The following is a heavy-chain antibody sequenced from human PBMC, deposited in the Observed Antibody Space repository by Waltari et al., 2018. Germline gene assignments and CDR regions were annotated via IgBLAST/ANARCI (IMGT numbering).Heavy chain of an antibody. CDR3: ARGRIYHDSSASGYYFDY. J-gene: IGHJ4*02. D-gene: IGHD3-22*01. Sequence: EVQLVDSGGGLVKPGGSLRLSCAASGLTFSIYSMNWVRQVPWKGLELCSSISSSSSSIYYAYSVKGRFTISRDNAKNSLDLQMNSLRVEDTAVYYCARGRIYHDSSASGYYFDYWGQGTLVAVSS. CDR1: GLTFSIYS. V-gene: IGHV3-21*01. CDR2: ISSSSSSI.